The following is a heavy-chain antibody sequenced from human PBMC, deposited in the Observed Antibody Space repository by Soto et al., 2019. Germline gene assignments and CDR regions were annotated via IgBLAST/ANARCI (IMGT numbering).Heavy chain of an antibody. CDR2: ISSSGSSV. V-gene: IGHV3-48*03. CDR1: RFTFSTYE. CDR3: VRYCSSTLCNGVATRTFDY. J-gene: IGHJ4*02. Sequence: GGSLRLSCAASRFTFSTYEMHWVRQAPGKGLEWVSCISSSGSSVYYADSVKGRFTISRDNSRNSLYLQMNSLRDEDTALYYCVRYCSSTLCNGVATRTFDYWGQGALVTVSS. D-gene: IGHD5-12*01.